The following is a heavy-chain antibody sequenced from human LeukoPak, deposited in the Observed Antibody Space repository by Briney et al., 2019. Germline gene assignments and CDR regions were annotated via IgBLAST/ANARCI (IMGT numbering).Heavy chain of an antibody. CDR3: ARVPYSSSWPGFDP. J-gene: IGHJ5*02. D-gene: IGHD6-13*01. CDR1: GGSISSSNW. V-gene: IGHV4-4*02. CDR2: IYHSGST. Sequence: SETLSLTCAVSGGSISSSNWWSWVRQPPGQGLEWIGEIYHSGSTNYNPSLKSRVTISVDKSKNQFSLKLSSVTAADTAMYYCARVPYSSSWPGFDPWGQGTLVTVSS.